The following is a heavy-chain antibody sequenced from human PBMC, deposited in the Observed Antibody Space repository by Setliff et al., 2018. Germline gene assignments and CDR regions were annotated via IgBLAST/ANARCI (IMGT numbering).Heavy chain of an antibody. CDR2: IYHSGST. CDR1: GYSIRSGYY. Sequence: SETLSLTRAVSGYSIRSGYYWGWIRQPPGKGLEWIGSIYHSGSTYYSPSLKSRVTISVDTSKNQFSLNLTSVTAADTAMYYCARERTIFGILVISGWFDPWGQGILVTV. J-gene: IGHJ5*02. D-gene: IGHD3-3*01. CDR3: ARERTIFGILVISGWFDP. V-gene: IGHV4-38-2*02.